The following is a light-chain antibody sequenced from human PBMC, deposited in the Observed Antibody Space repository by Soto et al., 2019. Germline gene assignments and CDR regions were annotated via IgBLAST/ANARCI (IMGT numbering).Light chain of an antibody. CDR2: GTS. CDR3: QQSYTLSPLT. J-gene: IGKJ4*01. CDR1: QSVSSSY. V-gene: IGKV3D-7*01. Sequence: EIVLTQSPATLSLSPGERATLSCRASQSVSSSYLAWYQHKPGQAPRLLIYGTSSRATGIPDRFSGSGSGTDFTLTISSLHPEDFATYYCQQSYTLSPLTFGGGTKVDIK.